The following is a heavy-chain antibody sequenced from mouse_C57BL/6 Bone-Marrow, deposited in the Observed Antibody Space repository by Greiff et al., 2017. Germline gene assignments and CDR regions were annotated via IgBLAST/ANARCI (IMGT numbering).Heavy chain of an antibody. V-gene: IGHV1-64*01. CDR1: GYTFTSYW. J-gene: IGHJ1*03. CDR3: ARTWHCGNQSRCFDV. Sequence: QVQLQQPGAELVKPGASVKLSCKASGYTFTSYWMHWVKQRPGQGLEWIGMIHPNSGSTNYNEKFKSKATLTVDKSSSTAYMQLSSLTSEDAAVYYCARTWHCGNQSRCFDVWGTGTTVTVSS. CDR2: IHPNSGST. D-gene: IGHD2-1*01.